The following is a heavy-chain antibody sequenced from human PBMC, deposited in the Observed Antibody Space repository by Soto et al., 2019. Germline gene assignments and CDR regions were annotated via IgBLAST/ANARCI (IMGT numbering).Heavy chain of an antibody. CDR1: GFTFSSYS. CDR2: ISSSSSI. J-gene: IGHJ3*02. Sequence: GGSLRLSCAASGFTFSSYSMNWVRQAPGKGLEWVSYISSSSSIYYADSVKGRFTISRDNAKNSLYLQMNSLRDEDTAVYYCARGAPYYYDSSGYWAFDIWGQGTMVTVSS. D-gene: IGHD3-22*01. CDR3: ARGAPYYYDSSGYWAFDI. V-gene: IGHV3-48*02.